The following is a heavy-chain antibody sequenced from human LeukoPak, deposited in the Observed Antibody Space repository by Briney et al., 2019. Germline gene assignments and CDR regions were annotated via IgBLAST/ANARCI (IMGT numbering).Heavy chain of an antibody. CDR3: AXGEXRGGYYYHYLDV. CDR2: ASSYESDK. J-gene: IGHJ6*03. V-gene: IGHV3-30*03. CDR1: GFTFSYYG. D-gene: IGHD1-26*01. Sequence: GGSLRLSCAASGFTFSYYGMHWVRQAPGKGLEWVAAASSYESDKYYVDSVKGRFTISRDNSKNTLYLQLNSLRAEDTAVYYXAXGEXRGGYYYHYLDVWGKGTTVTVSS.